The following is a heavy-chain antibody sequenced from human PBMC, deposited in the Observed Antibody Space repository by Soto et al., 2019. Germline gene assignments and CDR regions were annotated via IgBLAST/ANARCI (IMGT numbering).Heavy chain of an antibody. CDR1: GYTFTSYY. Sequence: QVQLVQSGAEVKKPGASVKVSCKASGYTFTSYYMHWVRQAPGQGLEWMGIINPSGGSTSYAQKFQGRVTMTRDTSTSTVYMELSSLRSEDTAVYYCARGTIDYSGWYEDYYGMDVWGQGTTVTVSS. D-gene: IGHD6-19*01. J-gene: IGHJ6*02. CDR2: INPSGGST. V-gene: IGHV1-46*01. CDR3: ARGTIDYSGWYEDYYGMDV.